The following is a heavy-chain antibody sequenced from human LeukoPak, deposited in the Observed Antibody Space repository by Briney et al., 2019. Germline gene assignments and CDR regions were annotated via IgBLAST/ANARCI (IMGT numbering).Heavy chain of an antibody. CDR1: GFTFSSYW. CDR2: IKQDGSEK. D-gene: IGHD4-17*01. V-gene: IGHV3-7*03. J-gene: IGHJ4*02. CDR3: ASHGWVTGTTKADY. Sequence: GGSLRLSCAASGFTFSSYWMRWVRQAPGKGLEWVANIKQDGSEKNYVDSVKGRFTISRDNAKNSLYLQMNSLRAEDTAVYYCASHGWVTGTTKADYWGQGTLVTVSS.